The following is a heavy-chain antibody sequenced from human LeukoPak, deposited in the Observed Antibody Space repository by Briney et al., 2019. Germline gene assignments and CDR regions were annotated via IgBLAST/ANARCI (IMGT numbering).Heavy chain of an antibody. CDR3: ARPRYCSSTSCYAGRFNFDY. CDR1: GYTFTAYY. J-gene: IGHJ4*02. D-gene: IGHD2-2*01. V-gene: IGHV1-2*02. CDR2: INPNTGDT. Sequence: ASVMVSCKASGYTFTAYYVHWVRQAPGQGLEWIGWINPNTGDTNYAQKFQGRVTMTRDTSISTAYMELSRLRSEDTAVYYCARPRYCSSTSCYAGRFNFDYWGQGTLVTVSS.